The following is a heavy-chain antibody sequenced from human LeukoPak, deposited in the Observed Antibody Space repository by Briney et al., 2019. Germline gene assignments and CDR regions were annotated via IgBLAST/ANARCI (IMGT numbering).Heavy chain of an antibody. J-gene: IGHJ3*02. CDR1: GYTFTSYG. Sequence: ASVKVSCKASGYTFTSYGISWVRQAPGQGLEWMGWISAYNGNTNYAQKLQGRVTMTTDTSTSTAYMELRSLRSDDTAVYYCAITSVGDCYDSSGYSDFAFDIWGQGTMVTVSS. CDR3: AITSVGDCYDSSGYSDFAFDI. D-gene: IGHD3-22*01. V-gene: IGHV1-18*01. CDR2: ISAYNGNT.